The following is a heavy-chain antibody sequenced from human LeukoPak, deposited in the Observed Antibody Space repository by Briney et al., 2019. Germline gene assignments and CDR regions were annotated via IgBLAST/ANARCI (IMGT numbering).Heavy chain of an antibody. Sequence: PGASLRLSCAASGFTFSSYWMHCVRQAPGKGLVWVTRINSDGSSTSYADSVKGRFTISRDNAKNTLYLQMNSLRAEDTAVYYCARTNYYGSGMGDFDYWGQGTLVTVSS. CDR1: GFTFSSYW. CDR3: ARTNYYGSGMGDFDY. J-gene: IGHJ4*02. V-gene: IGHV3-74*01. CDR2: INSDGSST. D-gene: IGHD3-10*01.